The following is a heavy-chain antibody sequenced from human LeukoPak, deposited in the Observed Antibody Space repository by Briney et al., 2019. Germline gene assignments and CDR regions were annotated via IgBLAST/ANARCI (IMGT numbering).Heavy chain of an antibody. J-gene: IGHJ5*02. Sequence: PGGSLRLSCAASGFTFSSYAMHWVRQAPGKGLEWVAAISYDGPNKYYVDSVKGRFTISRDNSKNTLYLQMSRLRSEDTAVYYCARAIGVGAMGPRGFDPWGQGTLVTVSS. CDR3: ARAIGVGAMGPRGFDP. CDR2: ISYDGPNK. V-gene: IGHV3-30*04. CDR1: GFTFSSYA. D-gene: IGHD1-26*01.